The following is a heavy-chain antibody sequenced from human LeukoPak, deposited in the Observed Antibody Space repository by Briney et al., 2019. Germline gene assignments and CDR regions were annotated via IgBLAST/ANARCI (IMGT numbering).Heavy chain of an antibody. CDR2: IYSGGST. CDR1: GFTVSSNY. D-gene: IGHD5-12*01. CDR3: ARHLPGRGYDYYYYYMDV. Sequence: GGSLRLSCAASGFTVSSNYMSWVRQAPGKGLEWVSVIYSGGSTYYADSVKGRFTISRDNSKNTLYLQMNSLRAEDTAVYYCARHLPGRGYDYYYYYMDVWGKGTTVTVSS. J-gene: IGHJ6*03. V-gene: IGHV3-53*01.